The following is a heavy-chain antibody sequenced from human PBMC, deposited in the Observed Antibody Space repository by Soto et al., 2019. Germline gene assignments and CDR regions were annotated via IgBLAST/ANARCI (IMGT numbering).Heavy chain of an antibody. Sequence: QVQLVQSGAEVNKSGSSVKVSCNASGGTFSSYTITWVRQAPGQGLEWMGGIIPIFRTTNYAQKFQGRVTMTADEATSTADKEPNSLRSEDPAVYYSAREGAGMAATFDPWGQGTLVTVSS. CDR2: IIPIFRTT. J-gene: IGHJ5*02. CDR3: AREGAGMAATFDP. D-gene: IGHD2-15*01. CDR1: GGTFSSYT. V-gene: IGHV1-69*01.